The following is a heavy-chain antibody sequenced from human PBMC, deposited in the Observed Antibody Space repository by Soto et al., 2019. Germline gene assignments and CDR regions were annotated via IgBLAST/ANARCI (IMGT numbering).Heavy chain of an antibody. CDR2: ISSNGGST. V-gene: IGHV3-64*01. CDR3: ASILVVVGAFDI. CDR1: GFTFSSYA. D-gene: IGHD2-15*01. Sequence: GGSLRLSCAASGFTFSSYAMHWVRQAPGKGLEYVSAISSNGGSTYYANSVKGRFTISRDNSKNTLYLQMGSLRAEDMAVYYCASILVVVGAFDIWGQGTMVTVSS. J-gene: IGHJ3*02.